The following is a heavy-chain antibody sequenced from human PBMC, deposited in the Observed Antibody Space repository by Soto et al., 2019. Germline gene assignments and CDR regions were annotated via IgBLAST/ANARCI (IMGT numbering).Heavy chain of an antibody. CDR3: ARSRSYYDSSGPLDY. CDR1: GYTFTCYY. Sequence: XSVKVSCNASGYTFTCYYMHWVRQAPGQGLEWMGWINPNSGGTNYAQKFQGRVTMTRDTSISTAYMELSRLRSDDTAVYYCARSRSYYDSSGPLDYWGQGPLVTVSS. J-gene: IGHJ4*02. CDR2: INPNSGGT. D-gene: IGHD3-22*01. V-gene: IGHV1-2*02.